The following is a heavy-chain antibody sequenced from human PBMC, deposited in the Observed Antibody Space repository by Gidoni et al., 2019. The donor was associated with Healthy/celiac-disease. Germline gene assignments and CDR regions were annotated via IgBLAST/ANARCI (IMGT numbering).Heavy chain of an antibody. V-gene: IGHV4-30-2*01. J-gene: IGHJ4*02. CDR2: IYHSGST. D-gene: IGHD5-12*01. CDR3: ASQRDSGYDAPHFDY. CDR1: GGSISRGGYS. Sequence: QLQLQEYGSGLAKPSQHLYRACAGAGGSISRGGYSWSWIRQPPGKGLEWIGYIYHSGSTYYNPSLKSRVTISVDRSKNQFSLKLSSVTAADTAVYYCASQRDSGYDAPHFDYWGQGTLVTVSS.